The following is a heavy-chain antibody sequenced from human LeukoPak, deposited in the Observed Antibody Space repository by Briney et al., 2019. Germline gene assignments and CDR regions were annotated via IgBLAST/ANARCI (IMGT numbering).Heavy chain of an antibody. J-gene: IGHJ3*02. CDR1: GYTFTGYY. Sequence: ASVKVSCKASGYTFTGYYMHWVRQAPGQGLEWMGWINPNSGGTNYAQKFQGRVTMTRDTSISTAYMELSRLRSDDTAVYHCATWSSSGSGYVFDIGGQGTMVTVSS. D-gene: IGHD5-12*01. CDR3: ATWSSSGSGYVFDI. V-gene: IGHV1-2*02. CDR2: INPNSGGT.